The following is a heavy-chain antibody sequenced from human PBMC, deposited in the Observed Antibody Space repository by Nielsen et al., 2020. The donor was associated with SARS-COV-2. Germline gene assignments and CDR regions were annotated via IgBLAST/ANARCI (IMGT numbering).Heavy chain of an antibody. CDR2: ISWNSGSI. Sequence: GGSLRLSCAASGFTFSSYGMHWVRQAPGKGLEWVSGISWNSGSIGYADSVKGRFTISRDNAKNSLYLQMNSLRAEDTALYYCAKDLYYYDSSGYSYWGQGTLVTVSS. CDR1: GFTFSSYG. V-gene: IGHV3-9*01. CDR3: AKDLYYYDSSGYSY. D-gene: IGHD3-22*01. J-gene: IGHJ4*02.